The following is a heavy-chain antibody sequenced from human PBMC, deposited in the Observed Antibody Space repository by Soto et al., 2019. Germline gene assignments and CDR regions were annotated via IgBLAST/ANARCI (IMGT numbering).Heavy chain of an antibody. D-gene: IGHD3-10*01. V-gene: IGHV4-34*01. Sequence: QVQLQQWGAGLLKPSETLSLTCAVYGGSFSDYYWSWLRQPPGKGLEWMGEINHRGSTNYNPSLKTRVTISVDTSKNQFSLKLISVTAADTAVYYCAREGRYYASGRFWWFDPWGQGTLVTVSS. CDR2: INHRGST. J-gene: IGHJ5*02. CDR1: GGSFSDYY. CDR3: AREGRYYASGRFWWFDP.